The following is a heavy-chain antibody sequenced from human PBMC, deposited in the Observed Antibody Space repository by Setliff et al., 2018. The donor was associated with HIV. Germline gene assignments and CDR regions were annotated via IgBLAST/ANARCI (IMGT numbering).Heavy chain of an antibody. CDR1: GFTFSSYA. CDR3: ARDRGYSYGYYFDY. Sequence: GGSLRLSCAASGFTFSSYAMHWVRQAPGKGLEYVSAISSNGGSTYYADSVKGRFTISRDNSKNTLYLQMGSLRAEDMAVYYCARDRGYSYGYYFDYWGQGTLVTV. V-gene: IGHV3-64*02. CDR2: ISSNGGST. D-gene: IGHD5-18*01. J-gene: IGHJ4*02.